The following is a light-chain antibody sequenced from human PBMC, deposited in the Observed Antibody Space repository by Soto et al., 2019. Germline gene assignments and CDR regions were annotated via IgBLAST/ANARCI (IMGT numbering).Light chain of an antibody. CDR1: SSDVGGYNY. CDR2: DVS. CDR3: ISYTSSNIYV. V-gene: IGLV2-14*03. Sequence: QSALPQPASVSGSPGQSITISCTGTSSDVGGYNYVSWYQHHPGNAPKLIIYDVSNRPSGVSNRFSGSKSGNTASLTISGLQAEDEADYICISYTSSNIYVFGTGTTVTVL. J-gene: IGLJ1*01.